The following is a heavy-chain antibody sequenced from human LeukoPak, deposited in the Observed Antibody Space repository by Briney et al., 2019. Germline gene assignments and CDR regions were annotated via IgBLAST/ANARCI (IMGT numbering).Heavy chain of an antibody. CDR2: ITTTGYRI. J-gene: IGHJ4*02. V-gene: IGHV3-48*03. CDR1: GFTFSNYE. Sequence: GGSLRLSCEASGFTFSNYEMNWVRQAPGKGLEWISYITTTGYRIQYADSVTGRFTISRDNAKNSLYLEMNSLRAEDTGVYFCARDTKDYWGQGTLVVVSS. CDR3: ARDTKDY. D-gene: IGHD2-2*01.